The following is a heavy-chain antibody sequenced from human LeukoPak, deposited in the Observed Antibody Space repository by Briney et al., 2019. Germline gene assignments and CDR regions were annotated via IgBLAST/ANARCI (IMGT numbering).Heavy chain of an antibody. CDR2: IGTSSSST. CDR3: ARGGRIAAAAY. J-gene: IGHJ4*02. V-gene: IGHV3-11*05. Sequence: PGGSLRLSCAASGFTFSDYYMSWIRQAPGKGLEWVAYIGTSSSSTDSADSVRGRFTISRDNAKNTLFLQMDSLRAEDTAVYYCARGGRIAAAAYWGQGTLVTVSS. D-gene: IGHD6-13*01. CDR1: GFTFSDYY.